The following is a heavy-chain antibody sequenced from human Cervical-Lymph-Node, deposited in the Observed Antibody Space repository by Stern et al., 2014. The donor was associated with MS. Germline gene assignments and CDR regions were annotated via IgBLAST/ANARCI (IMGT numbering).Heavy chain of an antibody. V-gene: IGHV3-21*01. CDR2: ISYSSSYI. Sequence: EVQLVESGGGLVKPGGSLRLSCEASGFTLNTYSMNWVRQAPGKGLEWVSSISYSSSYIFYADSVKGRFTVSRDNGKNSLYLQMNSLRAEDTAVYYCARDWFLDYWGRGTLVTVSS. J-gene: IGHJ4*02. D-gene: IGHD3-10*01. CDR1: GFTLNTYS. CDR3: ARDWFLDY.